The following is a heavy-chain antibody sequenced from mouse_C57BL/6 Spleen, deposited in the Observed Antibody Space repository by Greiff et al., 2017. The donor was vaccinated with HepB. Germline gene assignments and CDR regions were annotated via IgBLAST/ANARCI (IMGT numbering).Heavy chain of an antibody. J-gene: IGHJ1*03. Sequence: LQQSGAELVRPGASVKMSCKASGYTFTSYNKHWVKQTPRQGLEWIGAIYPGNGDTSYNQKFKGKATLTVDKSSSTAYMQLSSLTSEDSAVYFCARGGYYGSSEYFDVWGTGTTVTVSS. CDR1: GYTFTSYN. CDR2: IYPGNGDT. CDR3: ARGGYYGSSEYFDV. V-gene: IGHV1-12*01. D-gene: IGHD1-1*01.